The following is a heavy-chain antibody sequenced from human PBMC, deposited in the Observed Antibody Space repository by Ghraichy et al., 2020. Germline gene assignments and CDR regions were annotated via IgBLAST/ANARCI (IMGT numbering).Heavy chain of an antibody. CDR1: GGSISSYY. D-gene: IGHD3-3*01. Sequence: SETLSLTCTVSGGSISSYYWSWIRQPAGKGLEWIGRIYTSGSTNYNPSLKSRVTMSVDTSKNQFSLKLSSVTAADTAVYYCARGSFKREWISRYYYYGMDVWGQGTTVTVSS. CDR3: ARGSFKREWISRYYYYGMDV. CDR2: IYTSGST. J-gene: IGHJ6*02. V-gene: IGHV4-4*07.